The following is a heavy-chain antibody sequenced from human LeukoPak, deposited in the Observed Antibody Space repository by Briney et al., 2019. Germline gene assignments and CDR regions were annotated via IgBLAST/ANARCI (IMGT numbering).Heavy chain of an antibody. V-gene: IGHV4-59*01. J-gene: IGHJ1*01. CDR2: IYYTGST. CDR1: GGSISNYY. Sequence: SETLSLTCTVSGGSISNYYWGWIRQPPGKGLEWIGYIYYTGSTNYSPSLESRVTISVDTSKNQFSLKLTSVTAADTAVYYCARVRVHGYFQHWGQGTLVTVSS. D-gene: IGHD3-10*02. CDR3: ARVRVHGYFQH.